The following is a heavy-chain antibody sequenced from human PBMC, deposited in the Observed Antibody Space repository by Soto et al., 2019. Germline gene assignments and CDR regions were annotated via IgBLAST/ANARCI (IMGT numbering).Heavy chain of an antibody. CDR3: ARSAGWYAIHA. CDR2: VFHTGTT. J-gene: IGHJ5*02. V-gene: IGHV4-4*02. CDR1: GDSVSSPYY. Sequence: QVQLQESGPGLVKPSGTLSLTCAVSGDSVSSPYYWCWVRQPPGKGLEWIGEVFHTGTTSYNPSLRRRVTISTDKSINQFSLDLSSVTAADTAVYYCARSAGWYAIHAWGPGTLV. D-gene: IGHD6-19*01.